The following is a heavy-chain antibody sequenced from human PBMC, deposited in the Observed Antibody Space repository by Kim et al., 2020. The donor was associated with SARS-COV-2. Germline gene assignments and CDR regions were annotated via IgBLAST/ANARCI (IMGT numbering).Heavy chain of an antibody. D-gene: IGHD3-22*01. V-gene: IGHV4-38-2*02. Sequence: SETLSLTCTVSGYSISSGYYWGWIRQPPGKGLEWLATIYHSGSTYYNPSLKSRVTISVDTSKNQFSLTLSSVTAADTAVYYCARVGRYDSSGSWGQGTPV. J-gene: IGHJ4*02. CDR1: GYSISSGYY. CDR3: ARVGRYDSSGS. CDR2: IYHSGST.